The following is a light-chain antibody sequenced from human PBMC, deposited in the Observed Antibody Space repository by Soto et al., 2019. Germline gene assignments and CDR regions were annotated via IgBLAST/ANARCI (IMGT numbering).Light chain of an antibody. Sequence: DIVLTQSPGTLSLSPGERASLSCRASQSVSSGHLAWYQQKPGQAPRLLIYGASSRATGIPDRFSGSGSGTDFTLTISRLEPEDFAVYYCQQYGFPPQTFGQGSKVGIK. CDR3: QQYGFPPQT. J-gene: IGKJ1*01. CDR1: QSVSSGH. V-gene: IGKV3-20*01. CDR2: GAS.